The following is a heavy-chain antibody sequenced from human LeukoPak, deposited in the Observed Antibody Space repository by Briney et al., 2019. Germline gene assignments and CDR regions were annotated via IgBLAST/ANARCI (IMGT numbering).Heavy chain of an antibody. V-gene: IGHV4-31*03. CDR1: GGSISSGGYY. CDR3: ARVAVYYGSGSYPNYYYGMDV. CDR2: IYYSGST. D-gene: IGHD3-10*01. Sequence: SQTLSLTCTVSGGSISSGGYYWSWIRQHPGKGPEWIGYIYYSGSTYYNPSLKRRVTISVDTSKNQFSLKLSSVTAADTAVYYCARVAVYYGSGSYPNYYYGMDVWGQGTTVTVSS. J-gene: IGHJ6*02.